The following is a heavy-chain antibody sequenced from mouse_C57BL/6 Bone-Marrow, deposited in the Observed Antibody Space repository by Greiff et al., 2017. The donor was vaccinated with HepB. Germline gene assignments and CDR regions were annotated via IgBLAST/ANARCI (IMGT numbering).Heavy chain of an antibody. D-gene: IGHD2-10*01. CDR3: ARGVDLLYYFDY. Sequence: EVKVVESEGGLVQPGSSMKLSCTASGFTFSDYYMAWVRQVPEKGLEWVANINYDGSSTYYLDSLKSRFIISRDNAKNILYLQMSSLKSEDTATYCCARGVDLLYYFDYWGQGTTLTVSS. CDR2: INYDGSST. J-gene: IGHJ2*01. V-gene: IGHV5-16*01. CDR1: GFTFSDYY.